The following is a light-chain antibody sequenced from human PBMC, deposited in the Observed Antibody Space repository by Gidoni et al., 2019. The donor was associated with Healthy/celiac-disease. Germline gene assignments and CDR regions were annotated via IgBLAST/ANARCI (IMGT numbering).Light chain of an antibody. CDR3: MQARQTPPWT. V-gene: IGKV2-28*01. J-gene: IGKJ1*01. CDR1: PSHLHSNGYNY. CDR2: LGS. Sequence: DNVMDQSPLSLPVTPGEQASISCRSSPSHLHSNGYNYLDWYLQKPGQTPQLLIFLGSNRASGVPDRFSGSSSCTDFTLKIIRVEADDVFAYYCMQARQTPPWTFGQXTKVEIK.